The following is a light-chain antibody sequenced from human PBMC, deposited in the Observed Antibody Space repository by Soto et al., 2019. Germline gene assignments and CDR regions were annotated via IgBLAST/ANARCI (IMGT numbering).Light chain of an antibody. V-gene: IGLV2-23*01. J-gene: IGLJ1*01. CDR2: EGS. CDR1: SSDVGSYNL. Sequence: LTQPASVSGSPGQSITISCTGTSSDVGSYNLVSWYQQYPGKAPKLMIYEGSKRPSGVTNRFSGSKSGNTASLTISGLQAEDEADYYCCSYAGSYVFGAGTKVTVL. CDR3: CSYAGSYV.